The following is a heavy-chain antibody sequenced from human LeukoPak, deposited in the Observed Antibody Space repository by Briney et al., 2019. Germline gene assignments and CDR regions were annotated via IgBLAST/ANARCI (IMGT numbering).Heavy chain of an antibody. CDR2: INHSGST. Sequence: SETLSLTCTVSGGSVSSGSYYWSWIRQPPGKGLEWIGEINHSGSTNYNPSLKSRVTISVDTSKNQFSLKLSSVTAADTAVYYCARDLYGEGAFDIWGQGTMVTVSS. J-gene: IGHJ3*02. D-gene: IGHD4-17*01. CDR1: GGSVSSGSYY. V-gene: IGHV4-61*01. CDR3: ARDLYGEGAFDI.